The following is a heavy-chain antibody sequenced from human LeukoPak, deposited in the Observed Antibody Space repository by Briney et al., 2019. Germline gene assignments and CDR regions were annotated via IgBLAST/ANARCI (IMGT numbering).Heavy chain of an antibody. Sequence: GGSLRLSCAASGLTFSSYSMNWVRQAPGKGLEWVSSISSSISYIYYADSVKGRFTISRDNAKNSLYLQMNSLRAEDTAVYYCAREQDSSGYYYTSILYYYYYYMDVWGKGTTVTVSS. CDR3: AREQDSSGYYYTSILYYYYYYMDV. D-gene: IGHD3-22*01. J-gene: IGHJ6*03. CDR1: GLTFSSYS. CDR2: ISSSISYI. V-gene: IGHV3-21*01.